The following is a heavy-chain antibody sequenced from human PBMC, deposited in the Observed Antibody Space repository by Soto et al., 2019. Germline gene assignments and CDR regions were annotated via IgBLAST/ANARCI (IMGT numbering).Heavy chain of an antibody. CDR2: INHSGST. CDR1: GGSFSGYY. V-gene: IGHV4-34*01. CDR3: ARGMAYYYDSSGYGFLDY. Sequence: ETLSLTCAVYGGSFSGYYWSWIRQPPGKGLEWIGEINHSGSTNYNPSLKSRVTISVDTSKNQFSLKLSSVTAADTAVYYCARGMAYYYDSSGYGFLDYWGQGTLVTVSS. D-gene: IGHD3-22*01. J-gene: IGHJ4*02.